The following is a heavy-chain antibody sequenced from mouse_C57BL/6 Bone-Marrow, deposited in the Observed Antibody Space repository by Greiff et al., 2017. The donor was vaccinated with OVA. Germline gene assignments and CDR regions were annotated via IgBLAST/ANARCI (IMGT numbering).Heavy chain of an antibody. D-gene: IGHD1-1*01. CDR1: GFSLTSYG. V-gene: IGHV2-2*01. CDR3: ARRGYYGSSLAY. Sequence: QVQLQQSGPGLVQPSQSLSITCTVSGFSLTSYGVHWVRQSPGKGLEWLGVIWSGGSTDYNAAFISRLSISKDNSKSQVFFKMNSLQADYTAIYYCARRGYYGSSLAYWGQGTLVTVSA. J-gene: IGHJ3*01. CDR2: IWSGGST.